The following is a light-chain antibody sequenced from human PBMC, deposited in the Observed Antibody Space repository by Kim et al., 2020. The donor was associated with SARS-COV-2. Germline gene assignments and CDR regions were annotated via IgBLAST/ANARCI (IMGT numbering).Light chain of an antibody. V-gene: IGLV3-19*01. Sequence: ALGQTVRIACQGDSLRTYYASWYQQKPGQTPILVIYGKNNRPSRIPDRFSGSSSGNTATLTVTWAQAVDEADYYYNSRDKSGDHVVFGGGTQLTVL. CDR2: GKN. CDR3: NSRDKSGDHVV. CDR1: SLRTYY. J-gene: IGLJ2*01.